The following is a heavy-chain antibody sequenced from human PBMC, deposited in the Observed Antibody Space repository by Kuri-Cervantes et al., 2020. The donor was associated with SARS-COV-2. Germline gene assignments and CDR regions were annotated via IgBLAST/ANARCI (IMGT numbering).Heavy chain of an antibody. J-gene: IGHJ6*02. CDR3: ARERRPIVVVPHYYYGMDV. D-gene: IGHD3-22*01. CDR2: IYYSGST. CDR1: GGSFSGYY. V-gene: IGHV4-59*01. Sequence: SDILSPTGAVQGGSFSGYYWSWIPQPPGKGLEWIGYIYYSGSTNYTPSLKSRVTISVDTSKNQFSLTLSSVTAAETAVYYCARERRPIVVVPHYYYGMDVWGQETTVTVSS.